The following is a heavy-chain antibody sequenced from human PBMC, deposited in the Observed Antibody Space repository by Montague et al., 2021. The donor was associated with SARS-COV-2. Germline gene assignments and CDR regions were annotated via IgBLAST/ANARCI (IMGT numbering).Heavy chain of an antibody. D-gene: IGHD1-14*01. CDR1: GGSISRSDYY. CDR2: VHNSGTT. J-gene: IGHJ4*02. Sequence: SETLSLTCSVSGGSISRSDYYWAWIRQAPGKGLDWIATVHNSGTTYSNTSLKSRVFISLDTSKNQFSLKLTSVTAADTSVYFCARQVWRKDFDFWGQGILVRVSS. V-gene: IGHV4-39*01. CDR3: ARQVWRKDFDF.